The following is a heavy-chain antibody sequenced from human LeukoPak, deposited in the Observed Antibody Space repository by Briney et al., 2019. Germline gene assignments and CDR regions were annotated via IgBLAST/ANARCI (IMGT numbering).Heavy chain of an antibody. CDR1: GYTFTGYY. V-gene: IGHV1-2*02. CDR2: INPNSGGT. J-gene: IGHJ4*02. CDR3: ARGQGYSSSEADY. D-gene: IGHD6-13*01. Sequence: GASVKVSCKASGYTFTGYYMHWVRPAPGQGLEWMGWINPNSGGTNYAQKFQGRVTMTRDTSISTAYMELSRLRSDDTAVYYCARGQGYSSSEADYWGQGTLVTVSS.